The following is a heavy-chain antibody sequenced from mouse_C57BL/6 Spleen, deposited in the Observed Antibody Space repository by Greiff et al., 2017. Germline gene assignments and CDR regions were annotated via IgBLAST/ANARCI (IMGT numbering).Heavy chain of an antibody. J-gene: IGHJ4*01. Sequence: DVKLQESGPGLVKPSQSLSLTCSVTGYSITSGYYWNWIRQFPGNKLEWMGYISYDGSNNYNPSLKNRISITRDTSKNQFFLKLNSVTTEDTATYYCATIYYDYEEGAMDYWGQGTSVTVSS. D-gene: IGHD2-4*01. CDR2: ISYDGSN. V-gene: IGHV3-6*01. CDR1: GYSITSGYY. CDR3: ATIYYDYEEGAMDY.